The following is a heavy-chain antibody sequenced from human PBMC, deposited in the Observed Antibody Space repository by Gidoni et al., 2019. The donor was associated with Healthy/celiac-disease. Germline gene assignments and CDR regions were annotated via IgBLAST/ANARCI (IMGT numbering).Heavy chain of an antibody. CDR1: GFTFSSYS. Sequence: EVQLVESGGGLVKPGGSLRLSCAASGFTFSSYSMNWVRQAPGKGLEWVSSISSSSSYIYYADSVKGRFTISRDNAKNSLYLQMNSLRAEDTAVYYCARDGGEYYDFWSGYPGATNWFDPWGQGTLVTVSS. J-gene: IGHJ5*02. V-gene: IGHV3-21*01. D-gene: IGHD3-3*01. CDR2: ISSSSSYI. CDR3: ARDGGEYYDFWSGYPGATNWFDP.